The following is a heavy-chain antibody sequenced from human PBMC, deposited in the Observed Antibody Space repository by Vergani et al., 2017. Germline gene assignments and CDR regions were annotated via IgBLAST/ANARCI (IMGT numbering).Heavy chain of an antibody. CDR3: AKDHRYYDSSDPFHH. J-gene: IGHJ1*01. V-gene: IGHV3-74*03. Sequence: DVDLVESGGGFVQPGGSRRLSCAASGFSFRTFSMFWVRQPPGKGLAWVSKISPDGRTTEYADSVKGRFTISRDNSKSTVYLQMNSLRAEDTAVYYCAKDHRYYDSSDPFHHWGQGTLVTVSS. D-gene: IGHD3-22*01. CDR1: GFSFRTFS. CDR2: ISPDGRTT.